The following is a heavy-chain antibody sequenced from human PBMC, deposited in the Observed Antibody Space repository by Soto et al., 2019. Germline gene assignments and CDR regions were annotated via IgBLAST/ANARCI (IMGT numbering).Heavy chain of an antibody. Sequence: QVQLVESGGGVVQPGRSLRLSCAASGFTFSSYGMHWVRQAPGKGLEWVAVISYDGSNKYYADSVKGRFTISRDNSKNTLSLQMNSLRAEDTAVYYCAKDRHGGTVGMDVWGQGTTVTVSS. J-gene: IGHJ6*02. D-gene: IGHD3-16*01. CDR1: GFTFSSYG. V-gene: IGHV3-30*18. CDR3: AKDRHGGTVGMDV. CDR2: ISYDGSNK.